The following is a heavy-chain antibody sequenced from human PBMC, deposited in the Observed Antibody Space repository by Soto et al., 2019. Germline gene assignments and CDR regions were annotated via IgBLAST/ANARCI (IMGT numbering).Heavy chain of an antibody. CDR1: GFAFNNYW. V-gene: IGHV3-7*05. CDR3: VSFIVGATIDY. J-gene: IGHJ4*02. CDR2: IKRDGSEK. Sequence: EVQLVESGGGLVQPGGSLRLSCAASGFAFNNYWMSWVRQAPGKWLEWVANIKRDGSEKHYVDSVKGRFTISRDNAKNSVYLQMNSLRPEDTAVYYCVSFIVGATIDYWGRGTLVTVSS. D-gene: IGHD1-26*01.